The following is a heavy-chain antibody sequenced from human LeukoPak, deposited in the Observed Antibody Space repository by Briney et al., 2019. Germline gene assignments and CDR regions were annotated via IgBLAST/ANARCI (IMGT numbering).Heavy chain of an antibody. CDR3: VRETTVLVRAAYFSS. J-gene: IGHJ4*02. Sequence: SETLSLTFTVSGGSVDIGNYCWSWIRQPPRKGLEWIGYIYYSGTTIYNPSLRSRVTISLDTSKNQFSLRLSSVTAADTAVYYCVRETTVLVRAAYFSSGGQGTLVTVSS. D-gene: IGHD2-2*01. CDR1: GGSVDIGNYC. CDR2: IYYSGTT. V-gene: IGHV4-61*01.